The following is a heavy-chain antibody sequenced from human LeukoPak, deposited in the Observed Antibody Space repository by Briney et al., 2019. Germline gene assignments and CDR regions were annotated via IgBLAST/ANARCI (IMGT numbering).Heavy chain of an antibody. CDR1: GGSISSSSYY. J-gene: IGHJ4*02. D-gene: IGHD2-2*01. CDR3: ARDHGLSS. CDR2: IYYSGST. Sequence: SETLSLTCTVSGGSISSSSYYWGWIRQPPGKGLEWIGSIYYSGSTYYNPSLKSRVTISVDTSKNQFSLKLSSVTAADTAVYYCARDHGLSSGGQGTLVTVSS. V-gene: IGHV4-39*07.